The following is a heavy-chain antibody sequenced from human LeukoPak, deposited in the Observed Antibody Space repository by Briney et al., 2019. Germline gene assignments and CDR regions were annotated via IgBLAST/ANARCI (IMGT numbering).Heavy chain of an antibody. Sequence: MSSETLSLTCTVSGGSISISSSYWGWIRQPPGKGLEWVGSVHYSGNTFYNPSLKSRVTVSLDTSKNHFSLKVHSVTAADTAVYYCARGPLWLHRRGYYFDYWGQGTLVTVSS. CDR2: VHYSGNT. J-gene: IGHJ4*02. V-gene: IGHV4-39*07. CDR1: GGSISISSSY. CDR3: ARGPLWLHRRGYYFDY. D-gene: IGHD5-24*01.